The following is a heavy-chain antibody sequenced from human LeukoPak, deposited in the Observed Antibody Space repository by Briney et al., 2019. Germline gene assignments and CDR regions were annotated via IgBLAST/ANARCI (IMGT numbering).Heavy chain of an antibody. Sequence: SETLSLTGTVSGYSISSGYYWGWIRQPPGKGLEWIESIYHSGSTYYNPSLKSRVTISVDTSKNQFSLKLSSVTAADTAVYYCARGEVYDFWSGYLPFDYWGQGTLVTVSS. CDR2: IYHSGST. V-gene: IGHV4-38-2*02. D-gene: IGHD3-3*01. CDR3: ARGEVYDFWSGYLPFDY. J-gene: IGHJ4*02. CDR1: GYSISSGYY.